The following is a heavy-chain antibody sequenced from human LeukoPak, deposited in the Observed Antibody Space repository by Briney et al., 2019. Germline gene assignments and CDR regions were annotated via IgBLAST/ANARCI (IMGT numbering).Heavy chain of an antibody. J-gene: IGHJ3*02. CDR3: AKKPAAYAFDI. Sequence: VGSPRLSSAPSGFTLSGDARSWGRHAPGEGVWWGSASSSSVGGTYYADPVTGRFTISRDKSKNTLYLRMKSLRGEDTAVFCCAKKPAAYAFDIWGQGTMVTVSS. V-gene: IGHV3-23*01. CDR1: GFTLSGDA. D-gene: IGHD2-2*01. CDR2: SSSSVGGT.